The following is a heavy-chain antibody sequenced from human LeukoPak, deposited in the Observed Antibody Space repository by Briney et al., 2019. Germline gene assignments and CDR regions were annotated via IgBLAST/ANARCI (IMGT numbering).Heavy chain of an antibody. CDR3: GRGRGNGRPENYFDY. J-gene: IGHJ4*02. Sequence: ASVKVSCKASGYTFTSYDINWVRQATGQGLEWMGWMNPNSGNTGYVQKFQGRVTMTRNTSISTAYLELSSLRSEDAAVYYCGRGRGNGRPENYFDYWGQGTLVTVSS. CDR2: MNPNSGNT. CDR1: GYTFTSYD. V-gene: IGHV1-8*01. D-gene: IGHD2-8*01.